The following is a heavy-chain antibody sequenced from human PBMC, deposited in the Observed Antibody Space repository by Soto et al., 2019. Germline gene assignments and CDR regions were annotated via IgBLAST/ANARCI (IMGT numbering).Heavy chain of an antibody. CDR3: ARGGDGRRWSDPHY. CDR2: INANGGST. D-gene: IGHD3-10*01. J-gene: IGHJ4*02. V-gene: IGHV1-46*03. CDR1: GYTFTKYW. Sequence: ASVKVSCKASGYTFTKYWVHWVRQAPGQGLEWMGIINANGGSTSYTQKFQGRVTMTRDTSTDTVYLELSSLRSEDTATYYCARGGDGRRWSDPHYWGQGTQVTVSS.